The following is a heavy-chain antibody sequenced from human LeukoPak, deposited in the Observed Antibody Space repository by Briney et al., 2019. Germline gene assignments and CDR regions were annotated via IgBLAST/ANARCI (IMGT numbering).Heavy chain of an antibody. CDR2: IYYSGST. D-gene: IGHD6-19*01. J-gene: IGHJ5*02. Sequence: SETLSLTCTVSGGSFSSGSYYWSWIRQPPGKGLEWTGYIYYSGSTNYNPSLKSRVTISVDTSKNQFSLKLSSVTAADTAVYYCARVPKGGSGWYLSWFDPWGQGTLVTVSS. V-gene: IGHV4-61*01. CDR3: ARVPKGGSGWYLSWFDP. CDR1: GGSFSSGSYY.